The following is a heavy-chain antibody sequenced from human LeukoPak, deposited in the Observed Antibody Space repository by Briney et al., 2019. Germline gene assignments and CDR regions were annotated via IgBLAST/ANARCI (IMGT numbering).Heavy chain of an antibody. J-gene: IGHJ6*03. D-gene: IGHD4-17*01. CDR1: GGSISSSSYY. Sequence: SETLSLTCTVSGGSISSSSYYWGWIRQPPGKGLEWIGSIYYSGSTYYNPSLKSRVTISVDTSKNQFSLKLSSVTAADTAVYYCARSDYDHSYYYYYMDVWGKGTTVTVPS. CDR2: IYYSGST. V-gene: IGHV4-39*01. CDR3: ARSDYDHSYYYYYMDV.